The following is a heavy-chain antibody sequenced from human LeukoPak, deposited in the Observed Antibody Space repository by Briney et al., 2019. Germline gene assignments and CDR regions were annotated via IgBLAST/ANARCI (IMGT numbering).Heavy chain of an antibody. J-gene: IGHJ4*02. D-gene: IGHD4-17*01. CDR1: GYTFTGYY. CDR2: INPNSGGT. CDR3: ARTGDYGDYEADY. V-gene: IGHV1-2*02. Sequence: GASVKVSCKASGYTFTGYYMRWVRQAPGQGLEWMGWINPNSGGTNYAQKFQGRVTMTRDTSISTAYMELSRLRSDDTAVYYCARTGDYGDYEADYWGQGTLVTVSS.